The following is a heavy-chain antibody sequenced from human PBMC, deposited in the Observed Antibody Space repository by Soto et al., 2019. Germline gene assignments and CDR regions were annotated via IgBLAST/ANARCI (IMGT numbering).Heavy chain of an antibody. CDR2: INGGSGGSR. D-gene: IGHD4-4*01. CDR3: AKYVRVRLTTGFDY. J-gene: IGHJ4*02. Sequence: EVQLVESGGGLVQPGGSLRLYCVGSGFMFDSFAMNWVRQAPGKGLEWVAYINGGSGGSRYYADSVKGRFTISRDNSKNTLYLQMNSLRAEDTALFYCAKYVRVRLTTGFDYWGQGTPVAVSS. CDR1: GFMFDSFA. V-gene: IGHV3-23*04.